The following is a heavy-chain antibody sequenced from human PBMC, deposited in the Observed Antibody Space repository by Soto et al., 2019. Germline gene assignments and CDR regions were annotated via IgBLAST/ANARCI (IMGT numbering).Heavy chain of an antibody. CDR3: AGPGPRAGSSGGYADN. CDR1: GYSFTSYW. V-gene: IGHV5-51*01. D-gene: IGHD6-19*01. Sequence: GESLKISCKGSGYSFTSYWIGWVRQMPGKGLEWMGIIYPGDSDTRYSPSFQGQVTISADKSISTAYLPWSSLKASDTATYYCAGPGPRAGSSGGYADNWAQEPRVTVSS. CDR2: IYPGDSDT. J-gene: IGHJ4*02.